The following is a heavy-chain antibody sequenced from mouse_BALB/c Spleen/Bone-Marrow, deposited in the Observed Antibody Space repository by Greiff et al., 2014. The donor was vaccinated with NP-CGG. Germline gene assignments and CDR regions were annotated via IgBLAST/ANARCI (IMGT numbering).Heavy chain of an antibody. V-gene: IGHV14-3*02. CDR3: APYYYGSSQFAY. D-gene: IGHD1-1*01. Sequence: EVQVVESGAELVKPGASVKLSCTASGFNIKDTYMHWVKQGPEQGLEWIGRIDPANGNTKYDPKFQGKATITADTSSNTAYLQLSSLTSEDTAVYYCAPYYYGSSQFAYWGQGTLVTVSA. CDR1: GFNIKDTY. CDR2: IDPANGNT. J-gene: IGHJ3*01.